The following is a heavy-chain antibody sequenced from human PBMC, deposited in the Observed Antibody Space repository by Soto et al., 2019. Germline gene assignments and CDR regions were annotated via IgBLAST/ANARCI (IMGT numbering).Heavy chain of an antibody. D-gene: IGHD2-15*01. J-gene: IGHJ5*02. Sequence: QVQLVQSGAEVKKPGASVKVSCKASGYTFTSYGISWVRQAPGQGLEWMGWISAYNGNTNYAKKLHGTVTMTTARSTRTAYMDLSSLRSDDTAVYYCAQDGGDWFEPSGQRAPMTASS. CDR1: GYTFTSYG. CDR2: ISAYNGNT. CDR3: AQDGGDWFEP. V-gene: IGHV1-18*01.